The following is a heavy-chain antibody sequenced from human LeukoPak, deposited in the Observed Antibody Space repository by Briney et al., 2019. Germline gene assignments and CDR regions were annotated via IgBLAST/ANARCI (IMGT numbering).Heavy chain of an antibody. CDR3: ARRLIEVRGFDY. J-gene: IGHJ4*02. D-gene: IGHD2-2*01. V-gene: IGHV3-23*01. CDR1: GFSFRSYA. CDR2: ITPDATTT. Sequence: PGGSLRLSCAASGFSFRSYALHWVRQAPGKGLEWVSGITPDATTTYYIDSLKGRFTISRDNSKNTLYLQMNSLSAEDTAVYYCARRLIEVRGFDYWGQGTLVSVSS.